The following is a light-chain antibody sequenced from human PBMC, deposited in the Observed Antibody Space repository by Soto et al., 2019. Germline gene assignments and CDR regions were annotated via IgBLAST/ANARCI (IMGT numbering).Light chain of an antibody. J-gene: IGKJ1*01. Sequence: EIVLTQSPGTLSLSPGERATLSRRASQSVSSSYLAWYQQKPGQGPRLLIYGASSRATGIPDRFSGSGSGTDFTLTISRLEPEDFAVYYCQLYGGSRAFGQGTKVDIK. V-gene: IGKV3-20*01. CDR2: GAS. CDR1: QSVSSSY. CDR3: QLYGGSRA.